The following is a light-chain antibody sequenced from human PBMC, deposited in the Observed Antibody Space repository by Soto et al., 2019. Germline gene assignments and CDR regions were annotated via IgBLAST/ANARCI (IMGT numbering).Light chain of an antibody. J-gene: IGLJ2*01. Sequence: QSALTQPPSASRSPGQSVTISCTGTSSDVGGYDYVSWYQQQSGKAPKLLIYEVTKRPSGVPDRFSGSNSGNTASLTVSGLQGEDEADYFCRSFVGINGVIFGRGTELT. V-gene: IGLV2-8*02. CDR1: SSDVGGYDY. CDR3: RSFVGINGVI. CDR2: EVT.